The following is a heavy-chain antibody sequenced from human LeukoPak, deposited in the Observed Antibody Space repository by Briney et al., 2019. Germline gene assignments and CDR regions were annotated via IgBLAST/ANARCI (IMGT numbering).Heavy chain of an antibody. V-gene: IGHV3-23*01. Sequence: QTGGSLRLSCAASGFTFSSYAMSWVRQAPGKGLEWVSAISGSGGSTYYADSVKGRFTISGDNSKNTLYLQMNSLRAEDTAVYYCAKDTVVTATSGGQHWGQGTLVTVSS. D-gene: IGHD2-21*02. CDR3: AKDTVVTATSGGQH. J-gene: IGHJ1*01. CDR1: GFTFSSYA. CDR2: ISGSGGST.